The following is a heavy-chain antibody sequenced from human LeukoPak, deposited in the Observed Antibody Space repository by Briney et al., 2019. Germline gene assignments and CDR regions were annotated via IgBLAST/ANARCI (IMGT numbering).Heavy chain of an antibody. J-gene: IGHJ6*04. CDR1: GGTFSSYA. D-gene: IGHD3-9*01. CDR3: ARDKSFYDILTDYSPYYYYYGMDV. Sequence: SVKVSCKASGGTFSSYAISWVRQAPGQGLEWMGGIIPIFGTANYAQKFQGRVTITADESTSTAYMELSSLRSEDTAVYYCARDKSFYDILTDYSPYYYYYGMDVWGKGTTVTVSS. CDR2: IIPIFGTA. V-gene: IGHV1-69*01.